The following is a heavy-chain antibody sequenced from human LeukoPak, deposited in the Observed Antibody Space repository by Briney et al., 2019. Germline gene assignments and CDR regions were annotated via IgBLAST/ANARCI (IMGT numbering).Heavy chain of an antibody. Sequence: KTGGSLRLSCAASGFIFNKAWMTWLRQAPGKGLEWVGRIKSNIDGGTADYAAPVKGRFTVSRDDSRNILYLQMNNLKIEDTAVYYCATDWLDYWGQGTLVTVSS. J-gene: IGHJ4*02. CDR1: GFIFNKAW. CDR2: IKSNIDGGTA. V-gene: IGHV3-15*01. CDR3: ATDWLDY. D-gene: IGHD3-22*01.